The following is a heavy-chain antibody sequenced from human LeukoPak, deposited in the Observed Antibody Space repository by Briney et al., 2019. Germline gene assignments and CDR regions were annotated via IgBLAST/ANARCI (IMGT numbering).Heavy chain of an antibody. V-gene: IGHV4-34*01. D-gene: IGHD3-22*01. CDR3: ARLWLMRYMDV. CDR1: GGSFSGYY. J-gene: IGHJ6*03. Sequence: SETLSLTCAVYGGSFSGYYWSWIRQPPGKGLEWIGEINHSGSTNYNPSLKSRVTISVDTSKNQFSLKLSSVTAADTAVYYCARLWLMRYMDVWGKGTTVTISS. CDR2: INHSGST.